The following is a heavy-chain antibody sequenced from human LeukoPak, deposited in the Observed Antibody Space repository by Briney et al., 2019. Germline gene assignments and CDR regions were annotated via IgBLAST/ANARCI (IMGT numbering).Heavy chain of an antibody. CDR2: INHSGST. J-gene: IGHJ5*02. V-gene: IGHV4-34*01. CDR1: GGSFSGYY. Sequence: SETLSLTCAVYGGSFSGYYWGWIRQPPGKGLEWIGEINHSGSTNYNPSLKSRVTISVDTSKNQFSLKLSSVTAADTAVYYCATQGYSSSLHPLYNWFDPWGQGTLVTVSS. D-gene: IGHD6-6*01. CDR3: ATQGYSSSLHPLYNWFDP.